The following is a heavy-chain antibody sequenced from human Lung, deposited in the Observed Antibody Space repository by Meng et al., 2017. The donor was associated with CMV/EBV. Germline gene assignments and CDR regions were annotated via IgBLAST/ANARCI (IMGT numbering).Heavy chain of an antibody. CDR2: ISSSGTTI. CDR1: EFTFSSYG. J-gene: IGHJ3*02. D-gene: IGHD3-22*01. Sequence: SXKISXAASEFTFSSYGMNWVRQAPGKGLEWVSYISSSGTTIYYADSVKGRFTISRDNAKNSLYLQMNSLRAEETAVYYCAREIYHYDSSGYYYPTSNAFDIWGQGXMVTVSS. CDR3: AREIYHYDSSGYYYPTSNAFDI. V-gene: IGHV3-48*03.